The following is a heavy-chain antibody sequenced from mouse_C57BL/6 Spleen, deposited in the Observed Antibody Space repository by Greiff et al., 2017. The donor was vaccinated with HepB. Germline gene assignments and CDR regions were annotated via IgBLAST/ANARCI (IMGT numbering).Heavy chain of an antibody. V-gene: IGHV5-6*01. D-gene: IGHD1-1*01. Sequence: EVMLVESGGDLVKPGGSLKLSCAASGFTFSSYGMSWVRQTPDKRLEWVATISSGGSYTYYPDSVKGRFTISRDNAKNTLYLQMSSLKSEDTAMYYCARHVGYYGEGDYWGQGTSVTVSS. J-gene: IGHJ4*01. CDR3: ARHVGYYGEGDY. CDR2: ISSGGSYT. CDR1: GFTFSSYG.